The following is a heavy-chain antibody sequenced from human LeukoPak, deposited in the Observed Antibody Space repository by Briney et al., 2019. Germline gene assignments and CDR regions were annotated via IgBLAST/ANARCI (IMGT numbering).Heavy chain of an antibody. J-gene: IGHJ4*02. CDR1: GYSINSAYY. CDR2: MYHSGST. V-gene: IGHV4-38-2*02. Sequence: SETLSLTCTVSGYSINSAYYWGWIRQPPGKGLEWIGSMYHSGSTYYNPSLQSRVTISVDTSKNQFSLKLSSVTAADTAVYYCARDGGGTTSSNSYFDDWGQGTLVTVSS. CDR3: ARDGGGTTSSNSYFDD. D-gene: IGHD1-1*01.